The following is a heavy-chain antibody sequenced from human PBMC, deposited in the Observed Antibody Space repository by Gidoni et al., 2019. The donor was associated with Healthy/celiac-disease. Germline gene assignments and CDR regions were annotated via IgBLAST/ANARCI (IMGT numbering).Heavy chain of an antibody. V-gene: IGHV3-15*01. J-gene: IGHJ4*02. D-gene: IGHD2-15*01. CDR2: IKSKTDGGTT. CDR3: TTVAGYCSGGSCRYYFDY. Sequence: EVQLVESGGGLVKPGGSLRLSCAASGFTFSNAWMSWVRQAAGKGLEWGGRIKSKTDGGTTDYAAPVKGRFTISRDDSKNTLYLQMNSLKTEDTAVYYCTTVAGYCSGGSCRYYFDYWGQGTLVTVSS. CDR1: GFTFSNAW.